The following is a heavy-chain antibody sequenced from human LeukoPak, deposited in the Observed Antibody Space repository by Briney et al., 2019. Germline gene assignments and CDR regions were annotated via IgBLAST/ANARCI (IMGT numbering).Heavy chain of an antibody. D-gene: IGHD3-3*01. V-gene: IGHV4-59*11. CDR2: IYYTGNT. Sequence: SETLSLTCTVSGGSITTHYWSWIRQPPGKGLEWIGYIYYTGNTNYNPSLKSRVTISVDTSKNQFSLKLSSVTAADTAVYYCAREPYDFWSGFYFDYWGQGTLVTVSS. CDR3: AREPYDFWSGFYFDY. CDR1: GGSITTHY. J-gene: IGHJ4*02.